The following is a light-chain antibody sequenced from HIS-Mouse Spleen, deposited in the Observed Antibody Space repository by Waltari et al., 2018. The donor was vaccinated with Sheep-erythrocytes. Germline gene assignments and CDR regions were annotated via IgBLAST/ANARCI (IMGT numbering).Light chain of an antibody. CDR1: ALPKKY. J-gene: IGLJ3*02. Sequence: SYELTQPPSVSVSPGQKPRITSSGDALPKKYAYWYQQKSCQAPVLVLYEDSKRPSGLSERFSGSSSGIIASLTISGDQVGDEAGYYCYSTDSSGNHWVFGGGTKLSVL. V-gene: IGLV3-10*01. CDR3: YSTDSSGNHWV. CDR2: EDS.